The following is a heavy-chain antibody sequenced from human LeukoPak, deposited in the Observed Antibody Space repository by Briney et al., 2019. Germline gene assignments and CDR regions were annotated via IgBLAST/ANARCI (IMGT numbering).Heavy chain of an antibody. V-gene: IGHV4-4*07. CDR2: VYTSGTT. CDR3: ARGTEKTRISGYYSFDH. Sequence: PSETLSLTCTVSGGSIRGYFWTWIRQPAGKELEWIGRVYTSGTTYYNPSLESRVTISLDTFNNQFSLRVTSVTAADTAIYYCARGTEKTRISGYYSFDHWGRGLLVTVSS. CDR1: GGSIRGYF. D-gene: IGHD5-12*01. J-gene: IGHJ4*02.